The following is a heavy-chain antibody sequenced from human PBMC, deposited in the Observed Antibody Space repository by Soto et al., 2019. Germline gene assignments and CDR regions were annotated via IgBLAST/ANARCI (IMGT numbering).Heavy chain of an antibody. CDR3: TTDLAVTHNHQYFGTDV. CDR2: IKSKVDGGTT. CDR1: GFTFTNAW. Sequence: EVQLVESGGGLVKPGGSLRLSCAASGFTFTNAWMNWVRQAPGKGLEWIGRIKSKVDGGTTEYAAPVKVRFNISRDDSKKTLYLQMKSLKTEDTAVYFCTTDLAVTHNHQYFGTDVWGQGTTVTVSS. V-gene: IGHV3-15*01. J-gene: IGHJ6*02. D-gene: IGHD3-9*01.